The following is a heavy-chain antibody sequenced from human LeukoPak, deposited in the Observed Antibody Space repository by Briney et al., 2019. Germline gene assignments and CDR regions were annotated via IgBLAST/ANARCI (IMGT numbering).Heavy chain of an antibody. CDR1: GFTVSSNY. Sequence: GGSLRLSCAASGFTVSSNYMSWVRQAPGKGLEWVSVIYSGGSTYYADSVKGRFTISRDNSKNTLYLQMNSLRAEDTAVYYCARQGRGSYDFDYWGQGTLVTVSS. CDR3: ARQGRGSYDFDY. V-gene: IGHV3-53*01. D-gene: IGHD1-26*01. CDR2: IYSGGST. J-gene: IGHJ4*02.